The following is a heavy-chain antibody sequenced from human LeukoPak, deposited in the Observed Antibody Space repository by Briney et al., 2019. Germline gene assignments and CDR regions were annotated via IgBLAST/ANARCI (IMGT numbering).Heavy chain of an antibody. Sequence: GGSLRLSCAAPGFTVGSKYMNWVRQAPGKGLEWVSILYSGSYTYHSDSVEGRFTTSRDDSKNTLSLQVNSLRTEDTAVYYCARVGDHFHWYFDLWGRGTLVTVSS. CDR2: LYSGSYT. CDR3: ARVGDHFHWYFDL. V-gene: IGHV3-53*01. J-gene: IGHJ2*01. CDR1: GFTVGSKY. D-gene: IGHD3-10*01.